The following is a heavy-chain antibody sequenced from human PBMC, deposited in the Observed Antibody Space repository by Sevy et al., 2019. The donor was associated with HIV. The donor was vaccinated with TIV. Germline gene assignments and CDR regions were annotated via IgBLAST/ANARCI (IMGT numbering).Heavy chain of an antibody. J-gene: IGHJ6*02. CDR3: AKGDSTFYGLDV. V-gene: IGHV3-23*01. CDR1: GFTFSNYA. CDR2: ISGSGGST. Sequence: GGSLRLSCAASGFTFSNYAMHWVRQAPGKGLEWVSAISGSGGSTYYADSVKGRFTISRDKSKNTLFLQMNSLRAEDTAVYYCAKGDSTFYGLDVWGQGTTVTVSS. D-gene: IGHD6-13*01.